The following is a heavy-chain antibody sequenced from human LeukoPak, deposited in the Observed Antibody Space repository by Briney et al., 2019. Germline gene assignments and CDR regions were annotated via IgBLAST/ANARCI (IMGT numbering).Heavy chain of an antibody. D-gene: IGHD3-10*01. CDR1: GYTFSDYY. CDR3: ARAGINYYGSGSHPDY. J-gene: IGHJ4*02. CDR2: INPNSGGT. Sequence: ASVKVSCKASGYTFSDYYIRWVRQAPGQGLEWMGWINPNSGGTDYAQKFQGRVTMPRDTSISTAYMELSTLRSDDTAVYYCARAGINYYGSGSHPDYWGQGTLVTVSS. V-gene: IGHV1-2*02.